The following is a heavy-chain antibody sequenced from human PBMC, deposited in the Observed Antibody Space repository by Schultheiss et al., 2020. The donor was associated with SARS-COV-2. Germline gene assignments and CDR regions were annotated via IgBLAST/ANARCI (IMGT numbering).Heavy chain of an antibody. V-gene: IGHV3-30*18. CDR1: GFTFSSYG. D-gene: IGHD6-13*01. CDR2: ISYDGSNK. Sequence: GGSLRLSCAASGFTFSSYGMHWVRQAPGKGLEWVAVISYDGSNKYYADSVKGRFTISRDNSKNTLYLQMNSLRAEDTAVYYCAKTSQLVLFDYWGQGTLVTVSS. J-gene: IGHJ4*02. CDR3: AKTSQLVLFDY.